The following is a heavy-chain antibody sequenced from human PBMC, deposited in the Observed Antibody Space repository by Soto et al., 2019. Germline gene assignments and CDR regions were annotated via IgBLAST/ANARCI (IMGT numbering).Heavy chain of an antibody. CDR3: ERQGTPYNWFDT. CDR2: ISSSGSTI. V-gene: IGHV3-48*03. CDR1: GFIFSSFE. D-gene: IGHD3-10*01. Sequence: QPGWSLRLSCAASGFIFSSFEMNWVRHAPGKGLEWVSYISSSGSTIYYADSVKGRFTISRDNAKNSLYLQVNSLRAEDTAVYYCERQGTPYNWFDTWGQRTLVTVSS. J-gene: IGHJ5*02.